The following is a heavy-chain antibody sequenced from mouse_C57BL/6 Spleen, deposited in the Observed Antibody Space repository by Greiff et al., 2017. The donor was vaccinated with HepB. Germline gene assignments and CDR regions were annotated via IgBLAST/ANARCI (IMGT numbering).Heavy chain of an antibody. J-gene: IGHJ4*01. CDR3: ARDGGYDYDFYAMDY. CDR1: GYSITSGYY. V-gene: IGHV3-6*01. Sequence: EVQLQESGPGLVKPSQSLSLTCSVTGYSITSGYYWNWIRQFPGNKLEWMGYISYDGSNNYNPSLKNRISITRDTSKNQFFLKLNSVTTEDTATYYCARDGGYDYDFYAMDYWGQGTSVTVSS. CDR2: ISYDGSN. D-gene: IGHD2-4*01.